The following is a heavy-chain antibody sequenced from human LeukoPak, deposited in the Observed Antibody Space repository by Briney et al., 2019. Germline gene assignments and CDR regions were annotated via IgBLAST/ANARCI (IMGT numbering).Heavy chain of an antibody. CDR3: ASSPFGYGDSYNWFDP. J-gene: IGHJ5*02. CDR2: IYTSGST. Sequence: SETLSLTCTVSGGSISSYYWSWIRQPAGQGLEWIGRIYTSGSTNYNPSLKGRVTMSVDTSKNQFSLKLRSVTAADTAVYYCASSPFGYGDSYNWFDPWGQGTLVTVSS. CDR1: GGSISSYY. V-gene: IGHV4-4*07. D-gene: IGHD4-17*01.